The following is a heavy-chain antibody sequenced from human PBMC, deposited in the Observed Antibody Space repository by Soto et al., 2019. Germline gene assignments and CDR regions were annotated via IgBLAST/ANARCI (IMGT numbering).Heavy chain of an antibody. J-gene: IGHJ6*02. CDR2: IIPILPTP. D-gene: IGHD3-3*02. Sequence: QVQLVQSGAEVKKPGSSVTVSCKASGGTFGNSAISWVRQAPGQGLEWMGGIIPILPTPDYAQKFQGRVTITADESTTTAYMELKSLISEDTAVYYCARDKDRQQLGGNYYYGIDVWGQGTTVTVSS. CDR3: ARDKDRQQLGGNYYYGIDV. V-gene: IGHV1-69*12. CDR1: GGTFGNSA.